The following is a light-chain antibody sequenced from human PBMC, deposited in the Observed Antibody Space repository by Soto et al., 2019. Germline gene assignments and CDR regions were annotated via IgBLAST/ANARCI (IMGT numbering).Light chain of an antibody. J-gene: IGKJ5*01. V-gene: IGKV3D-20*02. CDR1: QSVSPSY. CDR2: GAA. Sequence: DIMLPQSPGTLSLAPGERATLSCSASQSVSPSYLAWYQQKPGQAPRLLVSGAASRATGITARFSGGGSGTDFTLTIDNLEPEDFAIYYCHQRSNWPPITFGQGTRLEI. CDR3: HQRSNWPPIT.